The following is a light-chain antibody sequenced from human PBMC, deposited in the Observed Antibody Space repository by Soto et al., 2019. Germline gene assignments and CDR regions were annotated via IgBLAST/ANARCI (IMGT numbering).Light chain of an antibody. CDR1: SSDIGNNY. V-gene: IGLV1-51*02. CDR3: GTRDTSLSADV. CDR2: ETN. Sequence: QSALTQPPSVSAAPGQKVTISCFGSSSDIGNNYVSWYQHLPGTAPKLLIYETNKRHSGIPDRFSGSKSGTSATLDITGLQAGDEADYYCGTRDTSLSADVFGTGTKVTVL. J-gene: IGLJ1*01.